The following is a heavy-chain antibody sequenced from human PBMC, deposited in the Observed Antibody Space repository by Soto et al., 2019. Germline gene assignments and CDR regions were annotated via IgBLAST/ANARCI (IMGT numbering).Heavy chain of an antibody. CDR3: ARGSTMVRGVREHHSDY. Sequence: ASVKVSCKASGYTFTSYDINWVRQATGQGLEWMGWMNPNSGNTGYAQKFQGRVTMTRNTSISTAYMELSSLRSEDTAVYYCARGSTMVRGVREHHSDYWGQGTLVTVSS. V-gene: IGHV1-8*01. CDR2: MNPNSGNT. J-gene: IGHJ4*02. D-gene: IGHD3-10*01. CDR1: GYTFTSYD.